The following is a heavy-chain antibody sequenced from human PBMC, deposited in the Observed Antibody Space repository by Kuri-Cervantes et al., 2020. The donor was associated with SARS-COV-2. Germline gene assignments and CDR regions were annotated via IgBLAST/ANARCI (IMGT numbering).Heavy chain of an antibody. CDR2: ISGSGGST. D-gene: IGHD3/OR15-3a*01. J-gene: IGHJ6*01. CDR1: GFTFSSYS. V-gene: IGHV3-23*01. CDR3: AKDVYDFWTAHPQASAAGDYHYYGLDV. Sequence: ETLSLTCAASGFTFSSYSMSWVRQAPGKGLEWVSAISGSGGSTYYADSVKGRFTISRDNSKNTLYLQMNRLRAEDTAVYYCAKDVYDFWTAHPQASAAGDYHYYGLDVWGQGTTVTVSS.